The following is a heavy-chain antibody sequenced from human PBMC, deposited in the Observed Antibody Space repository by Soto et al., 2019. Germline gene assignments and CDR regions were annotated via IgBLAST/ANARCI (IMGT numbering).Heavy chain of an antibody. CDR1: GGSISSGGYY. V-gene: IGHV4-31*03. J-gene: IGHJ3*02. D-gene: IGHD6-6*01. Sequence: SETLSLTCTVSGGSISSGGYYWSWIRQHPGKGLEWIGYIYYSGSTYYNPSLKSRVTISVDTSKNQFSLKLSSVTAADTAVYYCARVGISSSDAFDIWGQGTMVTTSS. CDR3: ARVGISSSDAFDI. CDR2: IYYSGST.